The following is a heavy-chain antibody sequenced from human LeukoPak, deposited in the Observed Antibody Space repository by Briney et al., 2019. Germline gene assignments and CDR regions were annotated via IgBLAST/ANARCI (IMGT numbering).Heavy chain of an antibody. V-gene: IGHV4-4*07. J-gene: IGHJ6*03. CDR3: ARQKFYYVSGSWYYYMDV. D-gene: IGHD3-10*01. Sequence: PSETLSLTCTVSGGSMSGYFWAWIRRPAGKGLEWIGRIYSSGTTNYNLSPKSRVTMSLDTSKNQFSLSLTSVTAADTAVYYCARQKFYYVSGSWYYYMDVWGKGTTVTISS. CDR1: GGSMSGYF. CDR2: IYSSGTT.